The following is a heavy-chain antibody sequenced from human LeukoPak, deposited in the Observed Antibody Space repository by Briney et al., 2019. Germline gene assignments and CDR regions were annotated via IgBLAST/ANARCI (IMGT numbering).Heavy chain of an antibody. CDR3: ARDGGSGRYEPDY. J-gene: IGHJ4*02. CDR1: GGSISSGGYC. CDR2: IYHSGST. Sequence: TSETLSLTCTVSGGSISSGGYCWSWIRQPPGKGLEWIGYIYHSGSTYYNPSLKSRVTISVDRSKNQFSLKLSSVTAADTAVYYCARDGGSGRYEPDYWGQGTLVTASS. V-gene: IGHV4-30-2*01. D-gene: IGHD3-10*01.